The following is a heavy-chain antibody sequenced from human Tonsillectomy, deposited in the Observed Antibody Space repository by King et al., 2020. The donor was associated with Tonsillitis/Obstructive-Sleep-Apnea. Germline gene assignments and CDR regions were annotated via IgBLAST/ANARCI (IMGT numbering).Heavy chain of an antibody. J-gene: IGHJ3*02. D-gene: IGHD1-26*01. CDR3: ACIVGATMGVDAFDI. CDR2: IYYSGST. CDR1: GGSISSSSYY. V-gene: IGHV4-39*01. Sequence: QLQESGPGLVKPSETLSLTCTVSGGSISSSSYYWGWIRQPPGKGLEWIGSIYYSGSTYYNPSPKSRVTISVDTSKNQFSLKLSSVTAADTAVYYCACIVGATMGVDAFDIWGQGTMVTVSS.